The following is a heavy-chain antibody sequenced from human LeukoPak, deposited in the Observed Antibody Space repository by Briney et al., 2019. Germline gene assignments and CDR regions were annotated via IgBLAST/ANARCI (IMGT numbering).Heavy chain of an antibody. Sequence: GESLKISCAASGFTFSSYAMSWVGQAPGKGLEWVSAISGSGGRTYYEDSVKGRFTISRDNSKNTLYLQMNSLRAEDTAVYYCAKNKRYNWNAANWGQGTMVTVSS. CDR2: ISGSGGRT. CDR1: GFTFSSYA. V-gene: IGHV3-23*01. D-gene: IGHD1-1*01. J-gene: IGHJ3*01. CDR3: AKNKRYNWNAAN.